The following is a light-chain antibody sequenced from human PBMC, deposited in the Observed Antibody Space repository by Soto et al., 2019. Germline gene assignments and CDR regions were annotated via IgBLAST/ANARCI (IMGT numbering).Light chain of an antibody. J-gene: IGKJ2*01. V-gene: IGKV1-5*01. Sequence: DIQMTQSPSTLSASVGDRVTITCRASQSISSWLAWYQQKPGKAPKLLIYDASSLESGVPSRFSGSGSGTESTLTISSLQPDDFTTYSCQQYNSYFGPGTKLEIK. CDR1: QSISSW. CDR2: DAS. CDR3: QQYNSY.